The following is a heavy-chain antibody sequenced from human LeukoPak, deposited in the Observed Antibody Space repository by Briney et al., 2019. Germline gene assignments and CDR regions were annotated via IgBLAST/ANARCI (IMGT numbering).Heavy chain of an antibody. CDR1: GYTLNKFG. Sequence: ASVKVSCKASGYTLNKFGMSWVRQAPGQGLEWLGWINTYNGNTKLGEKFQGRVTTTTDTSTSTVYMELTSLRTDDTAVYFCARDTPQHLKRFDYWGQGTLITVSS. CDR3: ARDTPQHLKRFDY. D-gene: IGHD6-13*01. V-gene: IGHV1-18*01. CDR2: INTYNGNT. J-gene: IGHJ4*02.